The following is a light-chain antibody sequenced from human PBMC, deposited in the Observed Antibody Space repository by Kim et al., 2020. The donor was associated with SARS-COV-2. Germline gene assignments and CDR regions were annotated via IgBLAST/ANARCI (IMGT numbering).Light chain of an antibody. CDR1: QSISSW. CDR2: KAS. CDR3: QQYNSYPYT. Sequence: SASVGDIVTIPCRASQSISSWLAWYQQKPGKAPKLLIYKASSLESGVPSRFSGSGSGTEFTLTISSLQPDDFATYYCQQYNSYPYTFGQGTKLEI. V-gene: IGKV1-5*03. J-gene: IGKJ2*01.